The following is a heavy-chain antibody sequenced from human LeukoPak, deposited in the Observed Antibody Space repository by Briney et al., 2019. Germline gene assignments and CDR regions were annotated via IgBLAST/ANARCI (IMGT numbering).Heavy chain of an antibody. CDR2: MNPNSGNT. J-gene: IGHJ4*02. V-gene: IGHV1-8*03. D-gene: IGHD3-22*01. Sequence: ASVKVSCKASGYTFTSYDSNWVRQATGQGLEWMGWMNPNSGNTGYAQKFQGRVTITRNTSISTAYMELSSLRSEDTAVYYCARSASGDSSGYYSVDFDYWGQGTLVTVSS. CDR1: GYTFTSYD. CDR3: ARSASGDSSGYYSVDFDY.